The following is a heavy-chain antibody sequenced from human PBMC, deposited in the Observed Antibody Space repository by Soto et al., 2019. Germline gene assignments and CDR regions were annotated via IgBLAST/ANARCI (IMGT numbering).Heavy chain of an antibody. CDR1: GGSISSSSYY. CDR2: IYYSGST. Sequence: QLQLQESGPGLVKPSETLSLTCTVSGGSISSSSYYWGWIRQPPGKGLEWIGSIYYSGSTYYNPALKSRVTISVDTYKNQFALTLSSVTAADTAVYYCARRALLTGDFDYWGQGTLVTVSS. CDR3: ARRALLTGDFDY. V-gene: IGHV4-39*01. D-gene: IGHD3-9*01. J-gene: IGHJ4*02.